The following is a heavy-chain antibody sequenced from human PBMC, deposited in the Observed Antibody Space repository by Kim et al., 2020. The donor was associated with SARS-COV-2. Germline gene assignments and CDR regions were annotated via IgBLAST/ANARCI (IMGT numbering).Heavy chain of an antibody. D-gene: IGHD5-12*01. Sequence: SETLSLTCTVSGGSISSYYWSWIRQPPGKGLEWIGYIYYSGSTNYNPSLKSRVTISVDTSKNQFSLKLSSVTAADTAVYYCARLVRGPEYSGYDYGTLDYWGQGTLVTVSS. V-gene: IGHV4-59*01. CDR3: ARLVRGPEYSGYDYGTLDY. J-gene: IGHJ4*02. CDR1: GGSISSYY. CDR2: IYYSGST.